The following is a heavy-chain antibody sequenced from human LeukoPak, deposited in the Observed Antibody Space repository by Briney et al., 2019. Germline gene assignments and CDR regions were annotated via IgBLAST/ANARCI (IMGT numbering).Heavy chain of an antibody. D-gene: IGHD2-2*01. CDR3: ARVGQYQLPPYFDY. V-gene: IGHV3-11*01. CDR1: GFTFRDYY. Sequence: PGGSLRLSCAAYGFTFRDYYMSWIRQAPGKGLEWVSYISSSGSTIYYADSVKGRFTISRDNAKNSLYLQMNSLRAEDTAVYYCARVGQYQLPPYFDYWGQGTLVTVSS. CDR2: ISSSGSTI. J-gene: IGHJ4*02.